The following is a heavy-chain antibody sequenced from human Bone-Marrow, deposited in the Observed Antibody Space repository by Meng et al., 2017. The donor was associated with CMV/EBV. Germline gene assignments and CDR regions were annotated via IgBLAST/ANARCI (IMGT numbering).Heavy chain of an antibody. CDR1: GFTFSSYS. CDR2: ISSSSSTI. J-gene: IGHJ5*02. V-gene: IGHV3-48*04. CDR3: ARGLKDIVVVPAASRGWFDP. D-gene: IGHD2-2*01. Sequence: GESLKISCAASGFTFSSYSMNWVRQAPGKGLEWVSYISSSSSTIYYADSVKGRFTISRDNAKNSLYLQMNSLRAEDTAVYYCARGLKDIVVVPAASRGWFDPWGQGTLVTVSS.